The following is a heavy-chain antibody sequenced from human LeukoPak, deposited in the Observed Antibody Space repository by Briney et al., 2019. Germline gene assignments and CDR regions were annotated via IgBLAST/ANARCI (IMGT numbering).Heavy chain of an antibody. CDR2: INTDGSST. V-gene: IGHV3-74*01. CDR3: TRGNYYYMDV. Sequence: GGSLRLSCAASGFTFSGSWMHWVRQAPGKGLVCVSRINTDGSSTTYADSVKGRFTISRDNAKNTLFLQMNSLRAEDTAVYFCTRGNYYYMDVWGKGTTVTVSS. CDR1: GFTFSGSW. J-gene: IGHJ6*03.